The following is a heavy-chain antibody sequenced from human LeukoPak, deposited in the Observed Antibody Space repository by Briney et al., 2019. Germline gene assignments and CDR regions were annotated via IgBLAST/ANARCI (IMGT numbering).Heavy chain of an antibody. Sequence: PGGSLRLSCAASGFTFSSYWMGWVRQAPGKGLEWVANIKQDGSEKYYVDSVKGRFTISRDNAKNSLYLQMNSLRAEDTAVYYCARDVGGYYDILTGYSGNWFDPWGQGTLVTVSS. V-gene: IGHV3-7*01. D-gene: IGHD3-9*01. J-gene: IGHJ5*02. CDR2: IKQDGSEK. CDR3: ARDVGGYYDILTGYSGNWFDP. CDR1: GFTFSSYW.